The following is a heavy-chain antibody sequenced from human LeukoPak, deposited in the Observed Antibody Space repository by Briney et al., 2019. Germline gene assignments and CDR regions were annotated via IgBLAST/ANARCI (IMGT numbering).Heavy chain of an antibody. CDR2: IYHSAST. CDR3: ARRSPSRDY. J-gene: IGHJ4*02. V-gene: IGHV4-30-2*01. CDR1: GGSISSGGYY. Sequence: PSETLSLTCAVSGGSISSGGYYWSWIREPPGKGLEWIGYIYHSASTYYNPSLKSRLTISVDRSKNQFSLKLSSVTAADTAVYYCARRSPSRDYWGQGTLVTVSS. D-gene: IGHD3-10*01.